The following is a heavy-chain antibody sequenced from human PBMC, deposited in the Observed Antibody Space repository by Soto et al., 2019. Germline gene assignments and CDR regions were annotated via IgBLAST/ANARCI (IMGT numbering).Heavy chain of an antibody. CDR2: IYHSGST. D-gene: IGHD2-2*01. Sequence: SETLSLTCAVSGYSISSGYYWGWIRQPPGKGLEWIGSIYHSGSTYYNPSLKSRVTISVDTSKNQFSLKLSSVTAADTAVYYCARDGVVPAFFRGMDVWGQGTTVT. J-gene: IGHJ6*02. V-gene: IGHV4-38-2*02. CDR1: GYSISSGYY. CDR3: ARDGVVPAFFRGMDV.